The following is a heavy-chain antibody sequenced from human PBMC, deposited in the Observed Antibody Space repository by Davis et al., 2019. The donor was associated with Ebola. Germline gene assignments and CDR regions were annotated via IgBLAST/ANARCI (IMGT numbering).Heavy chain of an antibody. CDR1: GSSISSRSYY. V-gene: IGHV4-39*01. CDR3: ARPWYSGTYYDAYDI. CDR2: FSYGDNT. J-gene: IGHJ3*02. Sequence: GSLRLSCTVSGSSISSRSYYWGWIRQPPGKGLEWVGSFSYGDNTHYYNPSLRSRVTISVDTSRNQFSLKLSSATAADTAVYYCARPWYSGTYYDAYDIWGQGTMVAVSS. D-gene: IGHD1-26*01.